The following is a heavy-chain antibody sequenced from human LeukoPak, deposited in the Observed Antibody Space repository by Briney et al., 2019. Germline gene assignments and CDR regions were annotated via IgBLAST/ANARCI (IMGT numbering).Heavy chain of an antibody. Sequence: TETLSLTCPVSVGSVSSSNWWSWVRQPPGKGLEGIGESYHNWSTNDNPSLKRRVTIPVDTSKNQFSMKLSSVTAADAAVYYCARFPPQGYGWGGYNRFDPWGQGTLVTVSS. CDR3: ARFPPQGYGWGGYNRFDP. J-gene: IGHJ5*02. V-gene: IGHV4-4*02. CDR2: SYHNWST. D-gene: IGHD3-16*01. CDR1: VGSVSSSNW.